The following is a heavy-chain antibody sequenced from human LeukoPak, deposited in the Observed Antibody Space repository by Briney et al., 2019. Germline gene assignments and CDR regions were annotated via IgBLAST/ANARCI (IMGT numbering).Heavy chain of an antibody. J-gene: IGHJ4*02. CDR3: ARESDAVGYSLSDY. Sequence: GGSLRLSCAASGFSFSGSSMSWVRQAPGKGLEWLAYISSSPINSFIYYADSVKGRFTISRDNAKNSLYLQMNSLRAEDTAVYYCARESDAVGYSLSDYWGQGTLVTVSS. V-gene: IGHV3-21*05. CDR2: ISSSPINSFI. CDR1: GFSFSGSS. D-gene: IGHD5-18*01.